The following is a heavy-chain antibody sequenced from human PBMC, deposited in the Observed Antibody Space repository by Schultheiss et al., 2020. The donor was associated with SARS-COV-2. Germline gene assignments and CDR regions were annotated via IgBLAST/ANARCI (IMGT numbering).Heavy chain of an antibody. J-gene: IGHJ4*02. V-gene: IGHV4-30-4*01. Sequence: SQTLSLTCPVSGGSINSGDYYWSWIRQPPGKGLGWIGYIYYSGRTYYNPSLKSRVTISVDTSKNQFSLKLSSVTSADTAVYYCAREDTATDYYFDYWGQVTLVTGSS. CDR2: IYYSGRT. D-gene: IGHD5-18*01. CDR1: GGSINSGDYY. CDR3: AREDTATDYYFDY.